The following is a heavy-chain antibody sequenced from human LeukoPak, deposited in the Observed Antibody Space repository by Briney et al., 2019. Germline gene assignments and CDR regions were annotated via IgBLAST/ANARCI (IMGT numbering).Heavy chain of an antibody. CDR3: ARVGLDRRGYSGYEAFDY. D-gene: IGHD5-12*01. CDR2: ISSSGSTI. Sequence: GGSLRLSCAASGFTFSSYEMNWVRQAPGKGLEWVSYISSSGSTIYYADSVKGRFTISRDNAKNSQYLQMNRLRVEDTAVYYCARVGLDRRGYSGYEAFDYWGQGTLVTVSS. J-gene: IGHJ4*02. V-gene: IGHV3-48*03. CDR1: GFTFSSYE.